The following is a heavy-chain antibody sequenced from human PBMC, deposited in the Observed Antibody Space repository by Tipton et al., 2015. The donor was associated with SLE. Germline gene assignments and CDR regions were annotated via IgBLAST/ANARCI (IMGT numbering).Heavy chain of an antibody. Sequence: TLSLTCTVSGGSISSSSYYWGWIRQPPGKGLEWIGYIYYSGSTNYNPSLKSRVTISVDTSKNQFSLKLSSVTAADTAVYYCARVSEIKDWASGMDVWDQGP. D-gene: IGHD3/OR15-3a*01. CDR2: IYYSGST. CDR3: ARVSEIKDWASGMDV. CDR1: GGSISSSSYY. V-gene: IGHV4-61*05. J-gene: IGHJ6*02.